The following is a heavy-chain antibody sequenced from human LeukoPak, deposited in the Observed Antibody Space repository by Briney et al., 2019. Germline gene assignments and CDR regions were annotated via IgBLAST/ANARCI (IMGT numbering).Heavy chain of an antibody. V-gene: IGHV3-21*01. D-gene: IGHD3-22*01. CDR2: ISYSSSYI. J-gene: IGHJ4*02. Sequence: GGSLRLSCEVSGFTFSSYTMNWVRQAPGKGLECVSSISYSSSYIYYADSVKGRFTISRDNAKHSLYLQMNSLRAEDTAVYYCARDLHYYDSSAYHPVGYWGQGTLVTVSS. CDR3: ARDLHYYDSSAYHPVGY. CDR1: GFTFSSYT.